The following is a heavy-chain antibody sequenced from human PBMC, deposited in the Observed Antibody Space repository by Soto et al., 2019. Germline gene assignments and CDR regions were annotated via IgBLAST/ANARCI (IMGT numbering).Heavy chain of an antibody. D-gene: IGHD2-15*01. J-gene: IGHJ4*02. V-gene: IGHV4-59*08. Sequence: QVQLQESGPGLVKPSETLSLTCSVSGGSISDYYWNWIRRPPGKGLEWLGSVYSSGATTYNPALKSRVTISVDTSRNQCSLKLTSVTAADTAVYYCARHPAHCRGGICHTDYWGQGTLVTVPS. CDR2: VYSSGAT. CDR1: GGSISDYY. CDR3: ARHPAHCRGGICHTDY.